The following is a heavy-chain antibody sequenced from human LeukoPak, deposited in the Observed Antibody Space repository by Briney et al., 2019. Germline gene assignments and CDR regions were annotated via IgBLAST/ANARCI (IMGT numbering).Heavy chain of an antibody. CDR2: ISSSGSTI. CDR3: ARDRTTVTYYYYYYYMDV. CDR1: GFTFSSYG. Sequence: GGSLRLSCAASGFTFSSYGMSWVRQAPGKGLEWVSYISSSGSTIYYADSVKGRFTISRDNAKNSLYLQMNSLRAEDTAVYYCARDRTTVTYYYYYYYMDVWGKGTTVTVSS. D-gene: IGHD4-17*01. J-gene: IGHJ6*03. V-gene: IGHV3-48*01.